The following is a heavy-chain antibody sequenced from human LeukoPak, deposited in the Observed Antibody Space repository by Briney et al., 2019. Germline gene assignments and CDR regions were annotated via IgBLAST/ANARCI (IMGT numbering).Heavy chain of an antibody. Sequence: GGSLRLSCAASGFTFSSYAMHWVRQAPGKGLEWVSVISYDGSNKYYADSVKGRFTISRDNSKNTLYLQMNSLRAEDTAVYSCAREEDYWGQEPRVTVPS. CDR3: AREEDY. V-gene: IGHV3-30-3*01. J-gene: IGHJ4*02. CDR1: GFTFSSYA. CDR2: ISYDGSNK.